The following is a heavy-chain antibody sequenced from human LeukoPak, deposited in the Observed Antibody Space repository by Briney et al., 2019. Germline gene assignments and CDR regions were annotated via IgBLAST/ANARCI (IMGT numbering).Heavy chain of an antibody. Sequence: ASVKVSCKASGYIFTDYGITWVRQAPGQGIEWMGWISGQSGKTKYSQRFQGRVTVTTDTYSNTAYMDLRSLRSDDTAVYFCARTYFDWLLSRPTSFDYWGQGTLVTVSS. J-gene: IGHJ4*02. V-gene: IGHV1-18*01. D-gene: IGHD3-9*01. CDR3: ARTYFDWLLSRPTSFDY. CDR2: ISGQSGKT. CDR1: GYIFTDYG.